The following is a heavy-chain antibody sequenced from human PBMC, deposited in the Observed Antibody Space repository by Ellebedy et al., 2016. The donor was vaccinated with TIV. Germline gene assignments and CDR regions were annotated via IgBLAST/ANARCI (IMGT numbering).Heavy chain of an antibody. D-gene: IGHD3-9*01. CDR2: IWYDGSNK. CDR1: GFTFSSYG. Sequence: GESLKISXSASGFTFSSYGMHWVRQAPGKGLEWVAVIWYDGSNKYYADSVKGRFTISRDNSKNTLYLQMNSLRAEDTAVYYCARGFDWVDYWGQGTLVTVSS. J-gene: IGHJ4*02. CDR3: ARGFDWVDY. V-gene: IGHV3-33*08.